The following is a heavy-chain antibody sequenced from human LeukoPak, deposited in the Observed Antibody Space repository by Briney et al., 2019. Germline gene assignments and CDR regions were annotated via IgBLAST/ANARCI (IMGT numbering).Heavy chain of an antibody. V-gene: IGHV3-7*01. CDR3: ASGWYYY. D-gene: IGHD6-19*01. J-gene: IGHJ4*02. CDR2: IRQDGSEK. Sequence: GGSLRLSCAASGLTFSTYWMSWVRQAPGKGLEWVANIRQDGSEKYYVDSVKGRFTISRDNAKNSLYLQMNSLRAEDTAVYYCASGWYYYWGQGTLVTVSS. CDR1: GLTFSTYW.